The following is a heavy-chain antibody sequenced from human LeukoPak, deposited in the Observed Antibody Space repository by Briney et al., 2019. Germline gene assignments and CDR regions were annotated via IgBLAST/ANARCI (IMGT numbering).Heavy chain of an antibody. J-gene: IGHJ3*02. D-gene: IGHD2-8*01. V-gene: IGHV3-53*01. CDR3: ARVDCTNGVCQPYGAFDI. Sequence: GGSLRLSCAASGFTVSTNSMSWVRQAPGKGLEWVSVIYSAGSTYYADSVKGRFTISRDNSKNTLYLQMNSLRAEDTAVYYCARVDCTNGVCQPYGAFDIWGQGTMVTVSS. CDR1: GFTVSTNS. CDR2: IYSAGST.